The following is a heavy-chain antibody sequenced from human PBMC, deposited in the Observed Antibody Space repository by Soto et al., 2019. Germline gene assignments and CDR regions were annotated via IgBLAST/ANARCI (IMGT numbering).Heavy chain of an antibody. Sequence: ASVKVSCKASGYTFTSYGISWVRQAPGQGLEWMGWISAYNGNTNYAQKLQGRVTMTTDTSTSTAYMELRSLRSDDTAVYYCARDPPMYSGSYYGYYYYGMDVWGQGTTVTVSS. J-gene: IGHJ6*02. CDR3: ARDPPMYSGSYYGYYYYGMDV. V-gene: IGHV1-18*01. CDR2: ISAYNGNT. CDR1: GYTFTSYG. D-gene: IGHD1-26*01.